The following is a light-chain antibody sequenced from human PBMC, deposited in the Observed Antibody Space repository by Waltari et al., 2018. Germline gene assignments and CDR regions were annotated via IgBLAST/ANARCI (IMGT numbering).Light chain of an antibody. CDR3: CSYAGDTYYV. J-gene: IGLJ1*01. CDR1: SSDVGRFNL. Sequence: QSALTQPASVSGSPGQSITISCTGTSSDVGRFNLVSWYQQHPGKAPKLMIYEGSKRPSGVSNRFSGSKSGNTASLTISGLQAEDEADYYCCSYAGDTYYVFGTGTKVAVL. CDR2: EGS. V-gene: IGLV2-23*01.